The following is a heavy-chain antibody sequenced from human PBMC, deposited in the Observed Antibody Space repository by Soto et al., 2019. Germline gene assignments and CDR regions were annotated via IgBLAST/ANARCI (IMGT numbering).Heavy chain of an antibody. CDR3: ARGSSGYISSWYYFDY. J-gene: IGHJ4*02. CDR1: GFTFTYYA. V-gene: IGHV3-23*01. CDR2: ISGIGGST. D-gene: IGHD6-13*01. Sequence: GGSVRLSCAASGFTFTYYALSWVRQAPGKGLEWVATISGIGGSTYLADSVKGRLSISRDNSKNTVSLLMNSLRAEDTAVYFCARGSSGYISSWYYFDYWGRGTLVTVSS.